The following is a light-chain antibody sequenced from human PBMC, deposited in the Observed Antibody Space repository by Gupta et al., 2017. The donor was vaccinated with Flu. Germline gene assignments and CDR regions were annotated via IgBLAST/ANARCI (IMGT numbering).Light chain of an antibody. Sequence: DVVMTQSPLSLPVTLGQPASISCRSSQSLVHRNGNTYLTWFQQRPGQSPRRLIYRVSKRDFGGPDRFSGRGSGTDFTLKISRGEAEDVGVYYVKHGTHLRTFGQGTKVEMK. V-gene: IGKV2-30*02. CDR2: RVS. J-gene: IGKJ1*01. CDR1: QSLVHRNGNTY. CDR3: KHGTHLRT.